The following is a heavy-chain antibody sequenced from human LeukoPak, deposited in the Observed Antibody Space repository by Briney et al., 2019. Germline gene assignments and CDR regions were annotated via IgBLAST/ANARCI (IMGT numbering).Heavy chain of an antibody. J-gene: IGHJ4*02. CDR1: GFTFSSYW. CDR2: IKQDGSEK. D-gene: IGHD6-13*01. CDR3: AKEVIAAAVGIDY. V-gene: IGHV3-7*01. Sequence: GGSLRLSCAASGFTFSSYWMSWVRQAPGKGLEWVANIKQDGSEKYYVDSVKGRFTISRDNAKNSLYLQMNSLRAEDTAVYYCAKEVIAAAVGIDYWGQGTLVTVSS.